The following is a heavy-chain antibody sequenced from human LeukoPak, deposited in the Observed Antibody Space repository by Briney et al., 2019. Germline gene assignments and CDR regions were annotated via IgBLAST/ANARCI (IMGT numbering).Heavy chain of an antibody. D-gene: IGHD6-19*01. CDR2: INPNSGGT. Sequence: ASVKVSCKASGYTFTSYYMSWVRQAPGQGLEWMGRINPNSGGTNYAQKFQGRVTMTRDTSISTAYMELSRLRSDDTAVYYCARDLFQYSSGWYPGYWGQGTLVTVSS. V-gene: IGHV1-2*06. CDR1: GYTFTSYY. CDR3: ARDLFQYSSGWYPGY. J-gene: IGHJ4*02.